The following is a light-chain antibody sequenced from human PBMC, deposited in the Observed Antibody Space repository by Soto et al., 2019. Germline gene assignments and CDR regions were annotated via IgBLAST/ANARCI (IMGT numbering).Light chain of an antibody. V-gene: IGKV1-27*01. J-gene: IGKJ1*01. CDR3: QKYNGAPRT. Sequence: DFQMTQSPSSLSASVGGSVTITCRASQVIYNYVAWFQQKPGKAPRLLIYSASTLQSGVPSRFSGSGSGTDFTLTIHSLQPEDVATYYCQKYNGAPRTCGQGTKVEIK. CDR1: QVIYNY. CDR2: SAS.